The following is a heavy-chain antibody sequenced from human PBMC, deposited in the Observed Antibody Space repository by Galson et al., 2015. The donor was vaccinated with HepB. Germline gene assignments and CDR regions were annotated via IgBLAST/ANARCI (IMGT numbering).Heavy chain of an antibody. Sequence: SVKVSCKVSGYTLTELSMHWVRQAPGKGLEWMGGFDPEDGETIYAQKFQGRVTMTEDTSTDTAYMELSSLRFEDTAVYYCATVGVNDYIWGSYRLDYWGQGTLVTVSS. J-gene: IGHJ4*02. V-gene: IGHV1-24*01. CDR1: GYTLTELS. CDR2: FDPEDGET. D-gene: IGHD3-16*02. CDR3: ATVGVNDYIWGSYRLDY.